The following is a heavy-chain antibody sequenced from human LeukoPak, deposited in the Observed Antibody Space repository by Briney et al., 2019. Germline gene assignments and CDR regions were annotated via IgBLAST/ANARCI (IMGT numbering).Heavy chain of an antibody. Sequence: GGSLRLSCAASGFTFSSYAMHWVRQAPGKGLEWVAVISYDGSNKYYADSVKGRFTISRDNSKNTLYLQMNSLRAEDTAVFYCAKDRSGSYSQGLDYWGQGTLVTVSS. V-gene: IGHV3-30-3*01. CDR2: ISYDGSNK. CDR3: AKDRSGSYSQGLDY. CDR1: GFTFSSYA. D-gene: IGHD1-26*01. J-gene: IGHJ4*02.